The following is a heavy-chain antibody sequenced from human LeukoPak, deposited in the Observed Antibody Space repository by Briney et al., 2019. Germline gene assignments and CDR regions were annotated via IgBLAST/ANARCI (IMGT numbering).Heavy chain of an antibody. D-gene: IGHD2-2*01. CDR1: GNYW. CDR2: VNSDGSWT. J-gene: IGHJ4*02. V-gene: IGHV3-74*01. CDR3: VSFYETN. Sequence: GGSLRLSCTASGNYWMHWVRQAPGKGLVWVSHVNSDGSWTSHADSVKGRFTISKDNAKNTVYLQMNNLRTEDTAVYYCVSFYETNWGRGTLVTVSS.